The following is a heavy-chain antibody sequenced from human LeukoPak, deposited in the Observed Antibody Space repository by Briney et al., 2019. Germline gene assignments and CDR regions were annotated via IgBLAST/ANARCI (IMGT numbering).Heavy chain of an antibody. D-gene: IGHD6-19*01. CDR1: GGSISSYY. V-gene: IGHV4-59*01. J-gene: IGHJ5*02. CDR2: IYYSGST. Sequence: SETLSLTCTVSGGSISSYYWSWIRQPPGKGLEWIGYIYYSGSTNYNPSLKSRVTISVDTSKNQFSLKLSCVTAADTAVYYCAREGGWYGRGNNWFDPWGQGTLVTVSS. CDR3: AREGGWYGRGNNWFDP.